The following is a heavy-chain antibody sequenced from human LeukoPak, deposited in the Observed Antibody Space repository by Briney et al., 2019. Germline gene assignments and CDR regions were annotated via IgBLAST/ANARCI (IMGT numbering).Heavy chain of an antibody. V-gene: IGHV4-59*01. CDR3: ARDYGDHTPRL. D-gene: IGHD4-17*01. J-gene: IGHJ4*02. Sequence: SETLSLTCTVSGGSISSYYWSWIRQPPGKGLEWIGYIYYSGSTNYNPSLKSRVTISVDTSKNQFSLKMSSVTAADTAVYYCARDYGDHTPRLWGQGTPVTVSS. CDR2: IYYSGST. CDR1: GGSISSYY.